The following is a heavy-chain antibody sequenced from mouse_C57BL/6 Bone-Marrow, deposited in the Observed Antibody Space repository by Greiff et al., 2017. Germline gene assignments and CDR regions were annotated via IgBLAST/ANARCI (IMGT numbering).Heavy chain of an antibody. Sequence: VKLQESGAELARPGASVKLSCKASGYTFTSYGISWVKQRTGQGLEWIGEIYPRSGNTYYNEKFKGKATLTADKSSSTAYMGLRSLTSEDSACYFGARGGMVTTTGYAMDYWGQGTSVTVAS. V-gene: IGHV1-81*01. CDR3: ARGGMVTTTGYAMDY. J-gene: IGHJ4*01. CDR1: GYTFTSYG. D-gene: IGHD2-2*01. CDR2: IYPRSGNT.